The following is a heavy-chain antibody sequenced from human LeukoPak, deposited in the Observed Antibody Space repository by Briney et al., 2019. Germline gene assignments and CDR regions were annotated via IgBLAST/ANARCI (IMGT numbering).Heavy chain of an antibody. V-gene: IGHV3-9*01. D-gene: IGHD6-13*01. CDR2: ISWNSGSI. Sequence: GGSLRLPCAASGFTFDDYAMHWVRQAPRKGLEWVSGISWNSGSIGYADSVKGRFTISRDNAKNSLYLQMNSLRAEDTALYYCAKDKGYSNSWHPSVAYYFDYWGQGTLVTVSS. CDR3: AKDKGYSNSWHPSVAYYFDY. J-gene: IGHJ4*02. CDR1: GFTFDDYA.